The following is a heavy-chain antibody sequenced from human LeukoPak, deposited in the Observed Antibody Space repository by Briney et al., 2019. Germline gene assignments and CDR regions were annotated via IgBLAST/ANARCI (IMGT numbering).Heavy chain of an antibody. D-gene: IGHD3-22*01. CDR3: ARAARQGFTMIVVPSFYFDL. J-gene: IGHJ2*01. V-gene: IGHV4-31*03. CDR2: INHSGST. Sequence: SQTLSLTCTVSGGSISSGASDWGWIRQHPKRGLEWVGYINHSGSTYYNPSLGSRVTMSVDTSKNQFSLKLSSVTAADSAVYYCARAARQGFTMIVVPSFYFDLWGRGTLVTLSS. CDR1: GGSISSGASD.